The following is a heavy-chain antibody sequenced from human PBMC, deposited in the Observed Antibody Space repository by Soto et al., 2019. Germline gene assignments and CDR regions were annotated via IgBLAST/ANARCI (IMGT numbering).Heavy chain of an antibody. V-gene: IGHV1-69*12. CDR1: GGTFSSSA. Sequence: QVQLVQSGAEMKEPGSSVKVSCKTSGGTFSSSAISWLRQAPGQGLEWMGGIIPLFRTPDYAQKFQGRVTIAADESTSTAYMGLSSLRSEDTAVNYWARDNDRIQIGGNYYYILDVWGQGTTITVSS. CDR3: ARDNDRIQIGGNYYYILDV. J-gene: IGHJ6*02. CDR2: IIPLFRTP. D-gene: IGHD1-1*01.